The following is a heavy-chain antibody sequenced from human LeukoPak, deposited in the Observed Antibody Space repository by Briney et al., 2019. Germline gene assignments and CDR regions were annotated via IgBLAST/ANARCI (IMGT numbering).Heavy chain of an antibody. V-gene: IGHV4-34*01. Sequence: SETLSLTCAVYGGSFSGYCWSWSRQPPGKGLEWIGEINHSGSTNYNPSLKSRVTISVDTSKNQFSLKLSSVTAADTAVYYCARLLGCLRVLGAFDIWGQGTMITVSS. J-gene: IGHJ3*02. CDR1: GGSFSGYC. D-gene: IGHD5/OR15-5a*01. CDR2: INHSGST. CDR3: ARLLGCLRVLGAFDI.